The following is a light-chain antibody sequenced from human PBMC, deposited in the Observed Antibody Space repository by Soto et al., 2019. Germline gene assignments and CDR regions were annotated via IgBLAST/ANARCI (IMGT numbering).Light chain of an antibody. J-gene: IGLJ1*01. Sequence: QSVLTPPPSVSGAPGQRVTISGTGSRVAGYDVHWYQQLPGTAPKLLIYTNSIRPSGVPGRFSGSKSGTSASLAITGLQAEDEADYFCQSYDSSLTGYVFGAGTKVTVL. CDR2: TNS. CDR3: QSYDSSLTGYV. V-gene: IGLV1-40*01. CDR1: RVAGYD.